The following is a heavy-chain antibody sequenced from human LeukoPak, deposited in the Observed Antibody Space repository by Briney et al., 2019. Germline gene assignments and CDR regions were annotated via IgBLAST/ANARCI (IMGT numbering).Heavy chain of an antibody. CDR1: GFTFSTYW. J-gene: IGHJ4*02. D-gene: IGHD4/OR15-4a*01. Sequence: GGSLRLSCAASGFTFSTYWMHWVRQAPGKGLVWVSGLNSDGSITGYVDSVKGRFTISRDNAKNTLYLQMNSLRAEDTAVYYCARRAGAYSHPYDYWGQGTLVTVSS. V-gene: IGHV3-74*01. CDR3: ARRAGAYSHPYDY. CDR2: LNSDGSIT.